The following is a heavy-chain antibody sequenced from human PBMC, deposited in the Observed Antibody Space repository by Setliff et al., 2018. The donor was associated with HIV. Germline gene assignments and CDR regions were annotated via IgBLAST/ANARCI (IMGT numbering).Heavy chain of an antibody. D-gene: IGHD4-4*01. CDR2: INPSGGST. J-gene: IGHJ6*03. CDR3: ARDAFDYTAYYYSYMDV. V-gene: IGHV1-46*01. Sequence: ASVKVSCKTSGGTFSTYTIAWVRQAPGQGLEWMGIINPSGGSTTYAQKFQGRVTMTRDTSTSTVYMELSSLRSEDTAVYYCARDAFDYTAYYYSYMDVWGKGTTVTVSS. CDR1: GGTFSTYT.